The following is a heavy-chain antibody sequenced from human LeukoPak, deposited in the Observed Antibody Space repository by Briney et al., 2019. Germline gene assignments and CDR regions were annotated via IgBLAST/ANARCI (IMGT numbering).Heavy chain of an antibody. Sequence: GGSLRLSCAASGFTFSDYYMSWIRQAPGKGLEWVSSISASSNDIDYADSIKGRFTISRDNAKKSLYLQMNSLRAEDTAVYYCTRDSYCSSTSCYRGHFDSWGQGSLVTVSS. V-gene: IGHV3-11*06. CDR1: GFTFSDYY. D-gene: IGHD2-2*01. J-gene: IGHJ4*02. CDR2: ISASSNDI. CDR3: TRDSYCSSTSCYRGHFDS.